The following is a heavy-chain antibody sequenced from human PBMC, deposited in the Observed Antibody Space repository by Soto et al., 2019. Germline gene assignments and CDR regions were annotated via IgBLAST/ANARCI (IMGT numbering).Heavy chain of an antibody. CDR2: INPSGGST. V-gene: IGHV1-46*03. CDR1: GYTFTSYY. D-gene: IGHD2-2*01. J-gene: IGHJ4*02. Sequence: ASVKVSCKASGYTFTSYYMHWVRQAPGQGLEWMGIINPSGGSTSYAQKFQGRVTMTRDTSTSTVYMELSSLRSEDTAVYYCARYCSSTSCYASFDYWGQGTLVTVSS. CDR3: ARYCSSTSCYASFDY.